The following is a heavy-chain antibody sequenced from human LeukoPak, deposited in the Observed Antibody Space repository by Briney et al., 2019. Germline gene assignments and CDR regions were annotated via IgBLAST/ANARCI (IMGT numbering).Heavy chain of an antibody. J-gene: IGHJ4*02. Sequence: AGGSLRLSCAASVFTFSSYAMSWVRQAPGKGLEWVSAISGSGSSTYYADSVKGRFTISRDNSKNTLYLQMNSLRAEDTPLYYCAKRDGYNSNPLKDWGQGTLVTVSS. CDR1: VFTFSSYA. V-gene: IGHV3-23*01. CDR3: AKRDGYNSNPLKD. CDR2: ISGSGSST. D-gene: IGHD5-24*01.